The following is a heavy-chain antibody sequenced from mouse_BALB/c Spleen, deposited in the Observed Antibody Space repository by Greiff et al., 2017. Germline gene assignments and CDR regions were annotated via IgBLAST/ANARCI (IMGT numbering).Heavy chain of an antibody. D-gene: IGHD1-1*01. V-gene: IGHV5-9-4*01. CDR2: ISSGGSYT. Sequence: EVQVVESGGGLVKPGGSLKLSCAASGFTFSSYAMSWVRQSPEKRLEWVAEISSGGSYTYYPDSVTGRFTISRDNAKNTLYLEMSSLRSEDTAMYYCARETYYYGSSFYAMDYWGQGTSVTVSS. J-gene: IGHJ4*01. CDR3: ARETYYYGSSFYAMDY. CDR1: GFTFSSYA.